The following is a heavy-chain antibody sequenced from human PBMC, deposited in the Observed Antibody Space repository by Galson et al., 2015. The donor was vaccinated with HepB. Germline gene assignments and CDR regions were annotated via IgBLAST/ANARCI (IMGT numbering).Heavy chain of an antibody. CDR1: GYTFTSYD. V-gene: IGHV1-8*01. J-gene: IGHJ4*02. Sequence: SVKVSCKASGYTFTSYDINWVRQATGQGLEWMGWMNPNSGNTGYAQKFQGRVTMTRNTSIGTAYMELSSLRSEDTAVYYCARGRTYCSGGSCYLLDYWGQGTLVTVSS. CDR2: MNPNSGNT. CDR3: ARGRTYCSGGSCYLLDY. D-gene: IGHD2-15*01.